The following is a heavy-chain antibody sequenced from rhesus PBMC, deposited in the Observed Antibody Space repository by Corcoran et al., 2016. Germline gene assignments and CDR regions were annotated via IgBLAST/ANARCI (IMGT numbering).Heavy chain of an antibody. CDR2: IYGRGGGN. CDR3: ARVGSSWSEWDTVGTEWYFDL. CDR1: GYSISSGYY. Sequence: QVPLQESGPGLVKPSETLSLTCAVSGYSISSGYYWGWIRQPPGKGLEWIWTIYGRGGGNHLNPSLKSRVTLSVDTSKNQFSLKLSSVTAADTAVYYCARVGSSWSEWDTVGTEWYFDLWGPGTPITISS. V-gene: IGHV4S14*01. D-gene: IGHD5-42*01. J-gene: IGHJ2*01.